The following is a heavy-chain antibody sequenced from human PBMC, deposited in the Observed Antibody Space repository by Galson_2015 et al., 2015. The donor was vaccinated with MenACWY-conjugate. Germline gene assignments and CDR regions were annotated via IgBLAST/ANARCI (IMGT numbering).Heavy chain of an antibody. CDR3: ARGTLAVAGTDY. CDR2: INVDGSEE. CDR1: GFTFNNYW. D-gene: IGHD6-19*01. J-gene: IGHJ4*02. Sequence: SLRLSCAASGFTFNNYWMTWVRQAPGKGLEWVANINVDGSEENYMDSVRGRFTISRDNAKNSLFLQVNTLRAEDTAVYYCARGTLAVAGTDYWGQGTLDTVSS. V-gene: IGHV3-7*01.